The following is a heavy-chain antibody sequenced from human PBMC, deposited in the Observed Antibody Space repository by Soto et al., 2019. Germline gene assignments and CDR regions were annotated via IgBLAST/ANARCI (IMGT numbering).Heavy chain of an antibody. CDR1: GFTFSSYA. V-gene: IGHV3-64*01. CDR2: ISSNGGST. Sequence: EVQLVESGGGLVQPGGSLRLSCAASGFTFSSYAIHWVRQAPGKGLEYVSAISSNGGSTYYANSVKGRFTISRDNSKNTLYLHMGSLRAEDMAVYYCAREAREQLVLYYYYMDVWGKGTTVTVSS. CDR3: AREAREQLVLYYYYMDV. J-gene: IGHJ6*03. D-gene: IGHD6-6*01.